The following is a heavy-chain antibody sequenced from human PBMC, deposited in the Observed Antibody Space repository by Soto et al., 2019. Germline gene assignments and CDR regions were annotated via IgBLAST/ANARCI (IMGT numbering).Heavy chain of an antibody. Sequence: LRLSCATSGFTFKSYGMHWVRQAPGKGLERVAVISYDGSYQYYSDSVKGRFTISRDNSKNTLNLQMNSLRVEDSAMYYCAHDGSSATVTRLDPLAQRTLLPVSS. V-gene: IGHV3-30*18. CDR2: ISYDGSYQ. CDR3: AHDGSSATVTRLDP. CDR1: GFTFKSYG. D-gene: IGHD3-22*01. J-gene: IGHJ5*02.